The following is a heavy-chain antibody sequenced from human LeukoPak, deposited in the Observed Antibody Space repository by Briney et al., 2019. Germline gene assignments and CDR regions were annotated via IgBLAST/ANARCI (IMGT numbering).Heavy chain of an antibody. CDR2: VSDNGFYK. CDR1: GFTFNRHG. Sequence: GGSLRLSCEASGFTFNRHGMHWVRQAPGKGLGWVAVVSDNGFYKYYSDSVKGRFTISRDNSKNIVYLQMNGLRPDDTHVYYCAKEGDSGSFDIWGRGTLVTVSS. CDR3: AKEGDSGSFDI. D-gene: IGHD2-21*01. V-gene: IGHV3-30*18. J-gene: IGHJ3*02.